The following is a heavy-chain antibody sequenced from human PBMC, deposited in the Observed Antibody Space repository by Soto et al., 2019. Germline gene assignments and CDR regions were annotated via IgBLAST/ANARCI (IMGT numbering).Heavy chain of an antibody. CDR1: GGSFSGYY. V-gene: IGHV4-34*01. CDR3: ARVVVVPAAPVWYYYYGMDV. CDR2: INHSGST. J-gene: IGHJ6*02. D-gene: IGHD2-2*01. Sequence: QVQLQQWGAGLSKPSETLSLTCAVYGGSFSGYYWSWIRQPPGKGLEWIGEINHSGSTNYNPSLKSRVTISVDTSKNQFSLKLSSVTAADTAVYYCARVVVVPAAPVWYYYYGMDVWGQGTTVTVSS.